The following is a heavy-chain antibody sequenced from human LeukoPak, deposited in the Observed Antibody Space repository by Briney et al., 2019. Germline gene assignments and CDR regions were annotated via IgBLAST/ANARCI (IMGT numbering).Heavy chain of an antibody. CDR3: ARDGGGSYNWDDAFEC. V-gene: IGHV7-4-1*02. CDR2: TNTNTGNQ. Sequence: ASVTVSCMASGYTFTSYSMNWVRQPPGQGLEWMGCTNTNTGNQTYAHGLTGRPVHPLHTPVSTAYLQISSLKAEDTAVYYCARDGGGSYNWDDAFECWGQGTLVTVSS. CDR1: GYTFTSYS. D-gene: IGHD1-1*01. J-gene: IGHJ4*02.